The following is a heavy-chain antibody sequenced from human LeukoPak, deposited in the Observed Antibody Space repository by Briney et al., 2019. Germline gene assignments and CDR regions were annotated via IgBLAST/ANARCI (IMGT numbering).Heavy chain of an antibody. J-gene: IGHJ6*02. Sequence: SETLSLTCTVSGGSISSYYWSWIRQPRGKGLEWIGYIYYSGSTNYNPSLKSRVTISVDTSKNQFSLKLSSVTAADTAVYYCARDKYGMDVWGQGTSVTVSS. CDR1: GGSISSYY. CDR3: ARDKYGMDV. V-gene: IGHV4-59*12. CDR2: IYYSGST.